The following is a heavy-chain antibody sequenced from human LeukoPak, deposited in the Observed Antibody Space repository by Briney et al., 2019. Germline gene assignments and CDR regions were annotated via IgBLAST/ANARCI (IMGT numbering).Heavy chain of an antibody. CDR2: INPSGGTT. CDR1: GYTFTTYY. V-gene: IGHV1-46*01. Sequence: GASVKASCKASGYTFTTYYMHWVRQTPGQGLEWMGIINPSGGTTNYAQKFQGRVTMTRDTSTTTVYMELSSLRSEDTAVYYCARGRPGSGWSFDYWGQGTLVTVSS. CDR3: ARGRPGSGWSFDY. D-gene: IGHD6-19*01. J-gene: IGHJ4*02.